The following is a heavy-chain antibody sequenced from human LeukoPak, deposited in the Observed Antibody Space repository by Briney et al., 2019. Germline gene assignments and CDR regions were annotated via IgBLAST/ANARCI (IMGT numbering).Heavy chain of an antibody. CDR2: IKQDGSEK. V-gene: IGHV3-7*01. CDR3: ARDPGSIAAAYAFDI. Sequence: PGGSLRLSCAASGFTFSSYWMSWVRQAPGKGLEWVANIKQDGSEKYYVDSVKGRFTISRDNAKNSLYLQMNSLRAEDTAVYYCARDPGSIAAAYAFDIWGQGTMVTVSS. CDR1: GFTFSSYW. J-gene: IGHJ3*02. D-gene: IGHD6-13*01.